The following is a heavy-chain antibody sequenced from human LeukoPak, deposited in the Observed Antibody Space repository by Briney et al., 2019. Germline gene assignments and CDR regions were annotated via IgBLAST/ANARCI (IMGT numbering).Heavy chain of an antibody. D-gene: IGHD6-6*01. CDR1: GGSISSYY. V-gene: IGHV4-59*01. Sequence: SETLSLTCTVSGGSISSYYWSWIRQPPGKGLEWIGYVYYSGSTNYNPSLKSRVTISVDTSKNQFSLKLSSVTAADTAVYYCARVFSSQGIDYWGQGTLVTVSS. CDR2: VYYSGST. CDR3: ARVFSSQGIDY. J-gene: IGHJ4*02.